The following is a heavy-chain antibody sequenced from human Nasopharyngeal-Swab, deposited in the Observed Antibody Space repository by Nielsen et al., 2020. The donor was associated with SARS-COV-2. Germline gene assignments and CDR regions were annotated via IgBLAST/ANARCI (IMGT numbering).Heavy chain of an antibody. CDR3: SKSVWFDP. Sequence: WIRQPPGKGLEWVAVISYDGSNKYYADSVKGRFTSSRDNSKNTLYLQMNSLRAEDTALYYCSKSVWFDPWGQGTLVTVSS. V-gene: IGHV3-30*18. J-gene: IGHJ5*02. CDR2: ISYDGSNK.